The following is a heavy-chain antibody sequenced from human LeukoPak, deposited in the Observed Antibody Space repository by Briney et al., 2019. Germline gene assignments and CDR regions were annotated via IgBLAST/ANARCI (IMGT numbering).Heavy chain of an antibody. J-gene: IGHJ3*02. CDR3: SRDPADDAFDI. Sequence: GGSLRLSCAASGFTFSSYWMHWVRQAPGKGLVWVSRINSDGSTTSYADSVKGRFTISRDNAKNTLYLQMNSLSAEDTAVYYCSRDPADDAFDIWGQGTMVTVSS. V-gene: IGHV3-74*01. CDR2: INSDGSTT. CDR1: GFTFSSYW.